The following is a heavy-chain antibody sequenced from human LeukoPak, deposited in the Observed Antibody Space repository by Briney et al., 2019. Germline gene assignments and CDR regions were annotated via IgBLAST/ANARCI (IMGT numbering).Heavy chain of an antibody. CDR2: IYYSGTT. CDR3: GRSGAAEGPTHNWFDP. V-gene: IGHV4-39*01. J-gene: IGHJ5*02. D-gene: IGHD6-13*01. Sequence: SETLSLTCAVYGGSFSGYYWGWVRQPPGKGLEWIGSIYYSGTTYYSPSLKSRVTISVDTSKNQFSLKLTSVTAADTAVYYCGRSGAAEGPTHNWFDPWSQGTLVTVSS. CDR1: GGSFSGYY.